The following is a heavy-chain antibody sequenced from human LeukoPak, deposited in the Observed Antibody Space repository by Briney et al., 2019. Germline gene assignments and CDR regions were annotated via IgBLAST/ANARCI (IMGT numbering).Heavy chain of an antibody. D-gene: IGHD3-9*01. CDR2: IYYSGST. J-gene: IGHJ4*02. CDR3: TRGNYDILTGYYLHFDS. Sequence: SETLSLTCTVSGGSTSSSSYYWGWIRQPPGKGLEWIGSIYYSGSTYYNPSLKSRVTISVDTSKNQFSLKLSSVTAADAAVYYRTRGNYDILTGYYLHFDSWGQGTLVTVSS. CDR1: GGSTSSSSYY. V-gene: IGHV4-39*01.